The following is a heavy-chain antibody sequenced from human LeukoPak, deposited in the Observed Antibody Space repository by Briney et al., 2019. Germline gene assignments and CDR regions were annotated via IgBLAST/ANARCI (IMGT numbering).Heavy chain of an antibody. CDR3: ARGTLVTVRHYGMDV. V-gene: IGHV1-69*04. J-gene: IGHJ6*02. Sequence: ASVKVSCMASGGTFISYAISWVRQAPGQGLEWMGRIIPILGIANYAQKFQGRVTITADKSTSTAYMELSSLRSEDTAVYYCARGTLVTVRHYGMDVWGQGTTVTVSS. CDR1: GGTFISYA. CDR2: IIPILGIA. D-gene: IGHD4-17*01.